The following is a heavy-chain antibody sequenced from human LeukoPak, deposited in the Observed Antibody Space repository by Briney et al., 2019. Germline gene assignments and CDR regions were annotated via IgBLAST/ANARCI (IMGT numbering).Heavy chain of an antibody. D-gene: IGHD5-24*01. J-gene: IGHJ4*02. CDR1: GITLSNYG. Sequence: GGSLRLSCAVSGITLSNYGMSWVRQAPGKGLEWVAGLSGSGGGTNYADSVQGRFTISRDNSENTLYLQMNSLRAEDTAVYYCAKAEMATIGGNFDYWGQGTLVTVSS. CDR2: LSGSGGGT. V-gene: IGHV3-23*01. CDR3: AKAEMATIGGNFDY.